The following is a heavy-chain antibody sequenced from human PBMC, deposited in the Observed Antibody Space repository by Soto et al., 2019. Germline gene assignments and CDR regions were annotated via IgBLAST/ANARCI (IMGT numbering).Heavy chain of an antibody. D-gene: IGHD1-7*01. CDR2: IYWDDDK. Sequence: SGPTLVNPSHTLTLTCTFSGFSLSTSGVGVGWIRQPPGKALEWLALIYWDDDKRYSPSLKSRLTITKDTSKNQVVLTMTNMDPVDTATYYCTHSTGTTGTNHDAFAIWGKGTMVTVSS. CDR1: GFSLSTSGVG. V-gene: IGHV2-5*02. J-gene: IGHJ3*02. CDR3: THSTGTTGTNHDAFAI.